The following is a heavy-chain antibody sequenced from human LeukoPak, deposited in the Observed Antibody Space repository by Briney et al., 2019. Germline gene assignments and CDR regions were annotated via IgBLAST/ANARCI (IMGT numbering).Heavy chain of an antibody. V-gene: IGHV1-69*06. J-gene: IGHJ4*02. D-gene: IGHD1-1*01. CDR1: GGSFSYYV. CDR2: IIPMIGTA. CDR3: LQEFDF. Sequence: GASVKVSCKASGGSFSYYVFSWVRQAPGQGLEWMGGIIPMIGTANYAQKFQGRVTITADRSTSIVYMELSSLTSEDTAMYYCLQEFDFWGQGTPVTVSS.